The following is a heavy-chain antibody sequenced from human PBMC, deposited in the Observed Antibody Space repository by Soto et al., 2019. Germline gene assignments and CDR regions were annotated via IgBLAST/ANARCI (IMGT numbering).Heavy chain of an antibody. CDR2: ISYDGHNK. J-gene: IGHJ6*02. D-gene: IGHD4-17*01. CDR3: AKDLQAYGDYNYYYYGMDV. Sequence: QVQLVESGGGVIQPGGSQRLSCTASGFTFTTFGIHWVRQAPGKGLEWVALISYDGHNKYYSDSVRGRFTISRDKYKNTLSLQMNSLRADDTAVYYCAKDLQAYGDYNYYYYGMDVWGQGTTVSVSS. CDR1: GFTFTTFG. V-gene: IGHV3-30*18.